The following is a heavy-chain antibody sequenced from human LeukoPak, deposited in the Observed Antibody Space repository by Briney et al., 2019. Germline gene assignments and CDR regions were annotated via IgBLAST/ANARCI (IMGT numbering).Heavy chain of an antibody. CDR2: TYYNSKWYN. D-gene: IGHD6-13*01. CDR3: ARGWARDGFNI. V-gene: IGHV6-1*01. CDR1: GDSVSNNA. J-gene: IGHJ3*02. Sequence: SQTLSLTCVISGDSVSNNAWNRVRQSPSEGLECLGRTYYNSKWYNEYAESVKSRISINPDTSKNQFSLQLNSVTPEDTAVYYCARGWARDGFNIWSQGTMVTVSS.